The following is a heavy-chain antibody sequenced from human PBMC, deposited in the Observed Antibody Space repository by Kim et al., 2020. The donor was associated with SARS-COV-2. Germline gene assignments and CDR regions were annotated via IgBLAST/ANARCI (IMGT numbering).Heavy chain of an antibody. CDR3: VRSSGFLDV. Sequence: GSNTNYADSVKSRFTISRANAKNTLYLQMNSLGAEDTAVYYCVRSSGFLDVWGLGTTVIVSS. J-gene: IGHJ6*02. CDR2: GSNT. V-gene: IGHV3-74*01. D-gene: IGHD3-10*01.